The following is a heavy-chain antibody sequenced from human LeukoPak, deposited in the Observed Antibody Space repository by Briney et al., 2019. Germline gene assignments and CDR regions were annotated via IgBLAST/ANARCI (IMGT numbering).Heavy chain of an antibody. D-gene: IGHD6-13*01. CDR1: GFTFSSYA. J-gene: IGHJ4*02. CDR3: AKSGASSWYFDY. V-gene: IGHV3-23*01. Sequence: GGSLRLSCAASGFTFSSYAMSWVRQAPGKGLEWVSAISGSGGSAYYADSVKGRFTISRDNSKNTLYLQMNSLRAEDTAVYYCAKSGASSWYFDYWGQGTLVTVSS. CDR2: ISGSGGSA.